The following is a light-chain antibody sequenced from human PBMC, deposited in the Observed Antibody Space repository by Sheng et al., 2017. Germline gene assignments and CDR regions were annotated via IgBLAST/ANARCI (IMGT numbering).Light chain of an antibody. CDR3: QQYGSSPRT. CDR1: QSVTSSF. V-gene: IGKV3-20*01. CDR2: GAS. J-gene: IGKJ1*01. Sequence: EIVLTQSPGTLSLSQGERATLSCRASQSVTSSFLAWYQQKLGQAPRLLIYGASTRATGIPGRFSGSGSGTDFTLTISRVEPEDFAVYYCQQYGSSPRTFGQGTKVEIK.